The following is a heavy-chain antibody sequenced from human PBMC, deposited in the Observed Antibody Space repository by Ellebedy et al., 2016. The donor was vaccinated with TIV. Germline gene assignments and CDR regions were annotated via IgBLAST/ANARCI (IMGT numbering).Heavy chain of an antibody. Sequence: ASVKVSCKASGYTFTAYDINWVRQAPGQGLEWMGGIAVVNGNTYYAQKFQGRVTMTTEPSTATAYMELRGLRSDDTAVYYCARVVPYGETPYMDAWGKGTPVTVSS. CDR2: IAVVNGNT. J-gene: IGHJ6*03. CDR3: ARVVPYGETPYMDA. CDR1: GYTFTAYD. D-gene: IGHD3-10*01. V-gene: IGHV1-18*01.